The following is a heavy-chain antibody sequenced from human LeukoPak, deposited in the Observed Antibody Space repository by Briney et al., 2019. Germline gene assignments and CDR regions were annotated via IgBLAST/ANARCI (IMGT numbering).Heavy chain of an antibody. CDR3: ARVTSGWLQFRGPTSEFDY. Sequence: KPSETLSLTCAVYGGSFSGYYWSWIRQPPGKGLEWIGEINHSGSTNYNPSLKSRVTISVDTSKNQFSLKLSSVTAADTAVYYCARVTSGWLQFRGPTSEFDYWGQGTLVTVSS. CDR1: GGSFSGYY. CDR2: INHSGST. J-gene: IGHJ4*02. D-gene: IGHD5-24*01. V-gene: IGHV4-34*01.